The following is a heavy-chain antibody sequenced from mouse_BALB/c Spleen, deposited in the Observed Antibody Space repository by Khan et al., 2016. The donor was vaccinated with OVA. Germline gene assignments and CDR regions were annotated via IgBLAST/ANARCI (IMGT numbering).Heavy chain of an antibody. CDR2: ISYSGST. D-gene: IGHD1-2*01. V-gene: IGHV3-2*02. J-gene: IGHJ2*01. CDR3: ARTARIKY. Sequence: VQLQESGPGLVKPSQSLSLTCTVTGYSITSGYGWNWIRLFPGNKLEWMGYISYSGSTNYNPSLKSRISITRDTSKNQFFLQLNSVTTEDTATYYCARTARIKYWGQGTTLTVSS. CDR1: GYSITSGYG.